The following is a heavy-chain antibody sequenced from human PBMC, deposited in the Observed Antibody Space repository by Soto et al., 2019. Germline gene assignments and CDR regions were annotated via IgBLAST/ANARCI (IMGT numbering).Heavy chain of an antibody. CDR2: IIPIFGTA. J-gene: IGHJ6*02. CDR1: GGTFSSYA. CDR3: AREGGSGNYRYYAMDV. Sequence: QVQLVQSGAEVKKPGSSVKVSCKASGGTFSSYAISWVRPAPGQGLEWRGGIIPIFGTANYAQKFQGRVTITADESTSTAYMELSSLRSADTVVYYCAREGGSGNYRYYAMDVWGQGTTVTVSS. V-gene: IGHV1-69*12. D-gene: IGHD3-10*01.